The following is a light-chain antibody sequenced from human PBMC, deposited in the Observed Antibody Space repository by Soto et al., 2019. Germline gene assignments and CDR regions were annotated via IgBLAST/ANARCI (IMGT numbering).Light chain of an antibody. Sequence: QSALTQPASVSGSPGQSITISCTGTSSDVGGYNYVSWYQQHPGKAPKLMIYEVSNRPSGFSNRFSGSKSGNTASLTISGLQAEDEADYYCSSYTTSSTHWVFGGGIKLTV. CDR1: SSDVGGYNY. V-gene: IGLV2-14*01. J-gene: IGLJ3*02. CDR2: EVS. CDR3: SSYTTSSTHWV.